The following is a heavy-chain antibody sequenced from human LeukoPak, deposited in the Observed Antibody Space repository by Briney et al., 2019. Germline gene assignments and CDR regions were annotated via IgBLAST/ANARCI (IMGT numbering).Heavy chain of an antibody. Sequence: GGSLRLSCAGSGFSVSNYYMNWVRQAPGKGLEWVSLIRDSGAAFYADSVKGRFTISRDNSKNTIYLQMNRLRVEDTAVYFCARDRAVTQVWVEFDSWGQGTQVTVSS. CDR3: ARDRAVTQVWVEFDS. V-gene: IGHV3-66*03. CDR1: GFSVSNYY. D-gene: IGHD3-16*01. CDR2: IRDSGAA. J-gene: IGHJ5*01.